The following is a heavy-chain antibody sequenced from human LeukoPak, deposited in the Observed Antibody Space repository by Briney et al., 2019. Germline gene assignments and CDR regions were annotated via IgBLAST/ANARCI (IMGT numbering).Heavy chain of an antibody. J-gene: IGHJ4*02. D-gene: IGHD6-19*01. CDR2: IHSGGST. CDR3: ASSSGWYGYYFDD. V-gene: IGHV3-53*01. CDR1: GFTVSSNF. Sequence: GGSLRLSCAASGFTVSSNFMNWVRQAPGKGLEWVSVIHSGGSTYYADSVKGRFTISRDNSKNTLYLQMNSLRAEDTAVYYCASSSGWYGYYFDDWGQGTLVTVSS.